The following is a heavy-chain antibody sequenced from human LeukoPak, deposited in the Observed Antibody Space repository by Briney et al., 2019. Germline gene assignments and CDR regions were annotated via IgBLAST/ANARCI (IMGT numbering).Heavy chain of an antibody. J-gene: IGHJ3*02. Sequence: GGSLRLSCTTSKFNFNSYGMTWVRQAPGKGLERVSSISGSGGSTQYAASVQGRFTISRDNSKNTLYLQMNSLRAEDTAVYYCAKDPNGDYIGTFDIWGQGTMVTVSS. CDR3: AKDPNGDYIGTFDI. CDR2: ISGSGGST. D-gene: IGHD4-17*01. V-gene: IGHV3-23*01. CDR1: KFNFNSYG.